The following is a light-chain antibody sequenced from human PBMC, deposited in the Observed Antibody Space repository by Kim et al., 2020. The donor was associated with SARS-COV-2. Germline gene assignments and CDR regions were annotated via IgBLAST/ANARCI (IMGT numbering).Light chain of an antibody. CDR1: QSVLYSSNSKRA. CDR3: HQFFAAPPS. J-gene: IGKJ2*03. V-gene: IGKV4-1*01. CDR2: WAS. Sequence: RASINCKSSQSVLYSSNSKRALAWYQQRSGQPPKLLLYWASTRESGVPDRFSGSGSGTDFTLTISGLQAEDVAVYYCHQFFAAPPSFGQGTKLEI.